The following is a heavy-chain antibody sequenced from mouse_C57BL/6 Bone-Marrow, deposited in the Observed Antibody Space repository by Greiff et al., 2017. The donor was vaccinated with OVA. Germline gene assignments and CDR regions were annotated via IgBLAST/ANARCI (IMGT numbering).Heavy chain of an antibody. CDR3: TSRPVGFDD. CDR2: IDPETGGT. CDR1: GYTFTDYE. V-gene: IGHV1-15*01. J-gene: IGHJ2*01. Sequence: VNVVESGAELVRPGASVTLSCKASGYTFTDYEMHWVKQTPVHGLEWIGAIDPETGGTAYNQKFKGKAILTADKSSSTAYMELRSLTSEDSAVYCCTSRPVGFDDWGKGTTLTVSS.